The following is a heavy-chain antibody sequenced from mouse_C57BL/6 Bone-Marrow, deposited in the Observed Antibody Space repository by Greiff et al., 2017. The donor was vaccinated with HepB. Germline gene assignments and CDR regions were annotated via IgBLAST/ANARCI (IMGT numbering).Heavy chain of an antibody. CDR1: GFTFSSYG. Sequence: EVQWVESGGDLVKPGGSLKLSCAASGFTFSSYGMSWVRQTPDKRLEWVATISSGGSYTYYPDSVKGRFTISRDNAKNTLYLQMSSLKSEDTAMYYCARDPYYYGSSGAYWGQGTLVTVSA. D-gene: IGHD1-1*01. CDR3: ARDPYYYGSSGAY. J-gene: IGHJ3*01. V-gene: IGHV5-6*01. CDR2: ISSGGSYT.